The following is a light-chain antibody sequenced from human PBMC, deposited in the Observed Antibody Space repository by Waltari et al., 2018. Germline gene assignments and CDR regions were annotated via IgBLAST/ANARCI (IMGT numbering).Light chain of an antibody. V-gene: IGKV3-20*01. J-gene: IGKJ2*01. CDR1: QTLTNNY. Sequence: DTVLTQSPGTLSLSPGESVSLSCRASQTLTNNYLAWYQQKPGQAPGLLIHGTSKRATGVPDRFSGSGSGTDFTLTISRLEAEDSAVYYCQHYGSSPYLFGRGTKLEIK. CDR3: QHYGSSPYL. CDR2: GTS.